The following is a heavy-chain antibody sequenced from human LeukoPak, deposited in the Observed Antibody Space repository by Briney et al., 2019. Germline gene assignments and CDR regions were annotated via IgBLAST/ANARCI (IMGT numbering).Heavy chain of an antibody. CDR2: IYYSGST. Sequence: SETLSLTCTVSGGSISSSTYFWGWIRQPPGKGLEWIATIYYSGSTYYNPSLKSRVTISVDTSKNHFALKLSSVTAADTAVYYCARLVGIAAHHFDYWGQGTLVTVSS. CDR1: GGSISSSTYF. D-gene: IGHD6-25*01. V-gene: IGHV4-39*02. J-gene: IGHJ4*02. CDR3: ARLVGIAAHHFDY.